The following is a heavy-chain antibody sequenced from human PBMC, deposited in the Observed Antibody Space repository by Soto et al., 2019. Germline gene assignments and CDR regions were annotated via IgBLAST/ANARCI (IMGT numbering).Heavy chain of an antibody. V-gene: IGHV3-33*01. CDR1: GFTFSSYG. CDR3: SRDLLLWFGELEYYFDY. Sequence: QVQLVESGGGVVQPGRSLRLSCAASGFTFSSYGMHWVRQAPGKGLEWVAVIWYDGSNKYYADSVKGRFTISRDNSKNTLYLQMNSLRAEDTAVYYCSRDLLLWFGELEYYFDYCGQGTLVTVSS. D-gene: IGHD3-10*01. CDR2: IWYDGSNK. J-gene: IGHJ4*02.